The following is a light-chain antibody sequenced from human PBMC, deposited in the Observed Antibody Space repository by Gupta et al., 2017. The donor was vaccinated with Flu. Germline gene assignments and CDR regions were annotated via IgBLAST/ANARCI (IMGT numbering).Light chain of an antibody. CDR3: ATWDDSLSGVV. Sequence: QSVLTQPPPASGTPGQRVTISCSGGTSNIRPNYVYWYQQLPGTAPKLLIYNNDQRPSGVPDRFSGSKSGTSASLAISGLRAEDEAHYHCATWDDSLSGVVFGGGTELTVL. CDR1: TSNIRPNY. J-gene: IGLJ2*01. CDR2: NND. V-gene: IGLV1-47*01.